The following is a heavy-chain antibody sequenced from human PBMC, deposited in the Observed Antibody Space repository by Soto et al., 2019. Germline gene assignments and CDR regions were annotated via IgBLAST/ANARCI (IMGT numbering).Heavy chain of an antibody. D-gene: IGHD2-2*01. Sequence: VQLVQSGAEVRKPGSSVKVSCKASGGDFKNFIIAWVRQAPGHGLEWMGGVIPIFGTPNFVQKFQDRVTTTAAEGTSTTYMELSSLSSEDTAVYYSARVGSCISSSCLDYGMDVWGQGTTVSVSS. J-gene: IGHJ6*02. CDR1: GGDFKNFI. CDR2: VIPIFGTP. V-gene: IGHV1-69*01. CDR3: ARVGSCISSSCLDYGMDV.